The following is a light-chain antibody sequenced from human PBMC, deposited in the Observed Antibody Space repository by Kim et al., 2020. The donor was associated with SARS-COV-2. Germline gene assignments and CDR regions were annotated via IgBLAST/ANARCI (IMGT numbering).Light chain of an antibody. V-gene: IGKV1-5*03. CDR2: STS. Sequence: DIQMTQSPSALSASVGDTVTITCRASESVGTLLSWFQQRPGKAPNLLIYSTSTLAAGVPSRFSGSGSVTEFSLTISGLQPDDFATHYCHQSHTYPLTFGGGTKVDIK. CDR1: ESVGTL. J-gene: IGKJ4*01. CDR3: HQSHTYPLT.